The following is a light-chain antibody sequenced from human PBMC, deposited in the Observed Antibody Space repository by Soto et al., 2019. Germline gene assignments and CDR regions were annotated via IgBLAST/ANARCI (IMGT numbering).Light chain of an antibody. CDR2: DAS. CDR3: QLYGNLPPYT. V-gene: IGKV1-33*01. J-gene: IGKJ2*01. CDR1: QDISNY. Sequence: DIQMTQSPSSLSASVGDRVTITCQASQDISNYLNWYQQKPGKAPKLLIYDASNLEPGVPTRFSGSGSVTDFTFTISSLQPEDIATYYCQLYGNLPPYTFGQGTKLEIK.